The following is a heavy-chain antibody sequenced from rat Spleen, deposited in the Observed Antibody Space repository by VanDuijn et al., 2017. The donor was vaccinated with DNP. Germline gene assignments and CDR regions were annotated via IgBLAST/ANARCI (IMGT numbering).Heavy chain of an antibody. CDR3: TRDLFRD. D-gene: IGHD1-3*01. Sequence: QVQLKESGPGLVQPSQTLSLTCTVSGFSLTSYGVNWIRQPPGKVLEWIAAISTGGSTYYNSALKSRLSISRDTSKSQVFLKMNSLQTEDTAIYFCTRDLFRDWGQGTLVTVSS. J-gene: IGHJ3*01. CDR1: GFSLTSYG. V-gene: IGHV2S12*01. CDR2: ISTGGST.